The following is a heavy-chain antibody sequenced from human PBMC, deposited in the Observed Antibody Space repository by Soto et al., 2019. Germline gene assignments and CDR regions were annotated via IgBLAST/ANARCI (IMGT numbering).Heavy chain of an antibody. V-gene: IGHV3-48*02. CDR2: ISGSSRTT. Sequence: EVQLVESGGGLVQPGGSLKLSCAASGFAFSSYSMNWVRQAPGKGLEWVSYISGSSRTTSYADSVKGRFTISRDTAKKSLFLQMNSLTDEDMAVYYCARSYNDYGCFDDWGQGALVTVSP. J-gene: IGHJ4*02. D-gene: IGHD4-17*01. CDR1: GFAFSSYS. CDR3: ARSYNDYGCFDD.